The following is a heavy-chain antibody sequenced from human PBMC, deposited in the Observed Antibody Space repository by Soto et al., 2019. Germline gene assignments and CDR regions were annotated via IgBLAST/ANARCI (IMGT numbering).Heavy chain of an antibody. J-gene: IGHJ4*02. CDR2: ISYDGSSQ. Sequence: GGSLRLSCAASGFSFSLYAIHWFRQAPGKGLEWVAFISYDGSSQYYADSLKGRFTISRDNSKNTVYLQMNSLRAEDTSVYYCARDSPTVDYWGQGTLVTVSS. CDR1: GFSFSLYA. V-gene: IGHV3-30-3*01. CDR3: ARDSPTVDY.